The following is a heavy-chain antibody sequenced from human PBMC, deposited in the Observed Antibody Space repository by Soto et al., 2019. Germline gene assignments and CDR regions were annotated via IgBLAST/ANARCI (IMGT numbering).Heavy chain of an antibody. V-gene: IGHV1-18*01. D-gene: IGHD3-22*01. Sequence: QVQLVQSGAEVKKPGASVKVSCKASGYTFTSYGISWVRQAPGQGLEWMGWISAYNGNTNYAQKLQGRVTMTTDTSTSTADMELRSLRSDDTAVYYCARDQYYYDSSGYYGSLWYWGQGTLVTVSS. CDR1: GYTFTSYG. CDR3: ARDQYYYDSSGYYGSLWY. CDR2: ISAYNGNT. J-gene: IGHJ4*02.